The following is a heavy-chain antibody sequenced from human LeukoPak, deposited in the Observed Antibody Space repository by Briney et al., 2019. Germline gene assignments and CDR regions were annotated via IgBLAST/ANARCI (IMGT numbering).Heavy chain of an antibody. Sequence: ASVKVSCKASGGTFSSYAISWVRQAPGQGLEWMGGIIPIFGTANYAQKFQGRVTITTDESTSTAYMELSSPRSEDTAVYYCATSASGSSSDYWGQGTLVTVSS. CDR3: ATSASGSSSDY. J-gene: IGHJ4*02. CDR1: GGTFSSYA. CDR2: IIPIFGTA. V-gene: IGHV1-69*05. D-gene: IGHD6-6*01.